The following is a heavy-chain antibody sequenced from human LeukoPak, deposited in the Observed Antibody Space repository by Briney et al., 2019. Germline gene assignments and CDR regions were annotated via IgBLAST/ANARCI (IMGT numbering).Heavy chain of an antibody. D-gene: IGHD6-6*01. V-gene: IGHV1-8*01. CDR1: GYTFTSYD. Sequence: GASVKVSCKASGYTFTSYDINWVRQATGQGLEWMGWMNPNSGNTGYAQKFQGRVTMTRNTSISTAYMELSSLRSEDTAVYYCRYSSSSDYYYYMDVWAKGTTVTVSS. CDR2: MNPNSGNT. CDR3: RYSSSSDYYYYMDV. J-gene: IGHJ6*03.